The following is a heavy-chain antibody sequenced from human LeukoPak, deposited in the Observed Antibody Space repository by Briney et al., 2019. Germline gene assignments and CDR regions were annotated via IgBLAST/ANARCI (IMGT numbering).Heavy chain of an antibody. V-gene: IGHV3-7*01. CDR3: ARGPYYYDSSGYHLAYY. J-gene: IGHJ4*02. CDR1: GFTFSSYH. CDR2: IKQDGREK. D-gene: IGHD3-22*01. Sequence: AGVSLRLSCAASGFTFSSYHMSWVRQATGKGLEWVANIKQDGREKYHVVSVKGPFTISRDNAKNSLYLQMNSLRAEDTAVYYCARGPYYYDSSGYHLAYYWGQGTLVTVSS.